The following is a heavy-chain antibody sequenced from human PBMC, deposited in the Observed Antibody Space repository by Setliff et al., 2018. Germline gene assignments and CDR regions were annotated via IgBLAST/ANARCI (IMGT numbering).Heavy chain of an antibody. V-gene: IGHV4-34*01. Sequence: SETLSLTCAAYGGTFSDYYWTWIRQAPGKGLEWVGEINHRGSTKYNPSLKSRVTISVDTSKDQFSLKVISMTAADTAVYYCARGRNIAARLLDSWGQGTLVTVSS. J-gene: IGHJ4*02. CDR1: GGTFSDYY. D-gene: IGHD6-6*01. CDR3: ARGRNIAARLLDS. CDR2: INHRGST.